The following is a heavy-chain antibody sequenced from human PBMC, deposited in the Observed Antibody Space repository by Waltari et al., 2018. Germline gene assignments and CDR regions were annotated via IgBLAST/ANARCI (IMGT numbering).Heavy chain of an antibody. CDR3: ARGIAVAGGGNWFDP. V-gene: IGHV1-46*01. CDR2: INPSGGST. D-gene: IGHD6-19*01. J-gene: IGHJ5*02. CDR1: GYTFTSYY. Sequence: QVQLVQSGAEVKKPGASVKVSCKASGYTFTSYYMHWVRQAPGQGLEWMGIINPSGGSTSYAQKFQGRGTMTRDTSTSTVYMELSSLRSEDTAVYYCARGIAVAGGGNWFDPWGQGTLVTVSS.